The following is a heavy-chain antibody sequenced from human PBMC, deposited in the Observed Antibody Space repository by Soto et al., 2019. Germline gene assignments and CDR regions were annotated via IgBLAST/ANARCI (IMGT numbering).Heavy chain of an antibody. Sequence: SETLSLTCSVSGGSGSNKTYYWSWIRRPPGKRLEWIGYVYYSGTTNYNPSLKSRVTISVDLSKNQFSLRLSSVTTADTALYYCARTTAVPNTLRSRYFFDYWGQGTLVTVS. CDR1: GGSGSNKTYY. D-gene: IGHD4-17*01. CDR2: VYYSGTT. CDR3: ARTTAVPNTLRSRYFFDY. J-gene: IGHJ4*02. V-gene: IGHV4-61*01.